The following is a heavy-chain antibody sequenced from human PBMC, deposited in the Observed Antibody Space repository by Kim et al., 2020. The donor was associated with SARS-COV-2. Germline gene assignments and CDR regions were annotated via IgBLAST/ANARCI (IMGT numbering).Heavy chain of an antibody. V-gene: IGHV3-9*01. CDR3: AKDTKSAYYGSVFDY. D-gene: IGHD3-10*01. Sequence: DSVKGRFTISKDNAKNSLYLQMNSLRAEDTALYYCAKDTKSAYYGSVFDYWGLGTLVTVSS. J-gene: IGHJ4*02.